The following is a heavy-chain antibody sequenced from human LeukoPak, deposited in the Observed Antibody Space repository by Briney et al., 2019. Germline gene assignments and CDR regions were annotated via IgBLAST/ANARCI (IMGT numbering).Heavy chain of an antibody. CDR1: GFTLTDRY. D-gene: IGHD3-16*01. J-gene: IGHJ3*01. CDR2: SRNKANSYST. CDR3: ARDGGERSNSAFDV. V-gene: IGHV3-72*01. Sequence: GGSLRLSCAASGFTLTDRYMDWVRQAPGKGLEWIGRSRNKANSYSTEYAASVKDRFVISRDASGNLMYLQMYSLKIDDTAVYFCARDGGERSNSAFDVWGQGTEVTVSS.